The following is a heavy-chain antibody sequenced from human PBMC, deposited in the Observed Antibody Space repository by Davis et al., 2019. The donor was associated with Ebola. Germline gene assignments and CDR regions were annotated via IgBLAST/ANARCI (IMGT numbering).Heavy chain of an antibody. CDR1: GYTFTSYD. V-gene: IGHV1-8*01. CDR3: AREGRGNHGGSFEYYGMDV. Sequence: ASVKVSCKASGYTFTSYDINWVRQATGQGLEWMGWMNPNSGNTGYAQKFQGRVTMTRNTSISTAYMELSSLRSEDTAVYYCAREGRGNHGGSFEYYGMDVWGQGTTVTVSS. J-gene: IGHJ6*02. CDR2: MNPNSGNT. D-gene: IGHD1-14*01.